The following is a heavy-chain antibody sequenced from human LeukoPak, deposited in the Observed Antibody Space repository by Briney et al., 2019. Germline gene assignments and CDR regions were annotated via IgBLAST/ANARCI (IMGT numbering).Heavy chain of an antibody. CDR3: VRKLTGTTYFGS. D-gene: IGHD1-1*01. J-gene: IGHJ4*02. Sequence: GGSLRLSCVASGFTFSSYDMNWVRQAPGKGLEWVAYIHGTGETIYYADAVKGRFTISRDDAKNSLSLQMNSLRAEDTAVYYCVRKLTGTTYFGSWGQGTLVTVSS. V-gene: IGHV3-48*03. CDR2: IHGTGETI. CDR1: GFTFSSYD.